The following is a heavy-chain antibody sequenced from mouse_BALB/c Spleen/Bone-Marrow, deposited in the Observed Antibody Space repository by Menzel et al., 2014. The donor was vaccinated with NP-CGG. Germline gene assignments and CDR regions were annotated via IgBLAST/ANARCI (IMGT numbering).Heavy chain of an antibody. CDR3: ARGGNWEDFDY. D-gene: IGHD4-1*01. Sequence: EVQGVESGGGLVQPGGSRKLSCAASGFTFSSFGMHWARQAPERGLEWVAYISSGSSTIYYADTVKGRFTISRDNPKNTLFLQMTSLRSEDTAMYYCARGGNWEDFDYWGQGTTLTVPS. V-gene: IGHV5-17*02. J-gene: IGHJ2*01. CDR2: ISSGSSTI. CDR1: GFTFSSFG.